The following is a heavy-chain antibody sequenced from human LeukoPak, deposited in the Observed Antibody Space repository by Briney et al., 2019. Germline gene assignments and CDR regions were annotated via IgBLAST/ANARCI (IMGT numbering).Heavy chain of an antibody. J-gene: IGHJ4*02. V-gene: IGHV4-34*01. CDR2: INHSGST. CDR3: ARGRSLDY. CDR1: GGSFSGYY. Sequence: SETLSLTCAVYGGSFSGYYWSWIRQPPGKGLEWIGEINHSGSTNYNPSLKSRVTISVDTSKNQFSLKLSSVTAADTAVYYCARGRSLDYWGQGTLVTVSS.